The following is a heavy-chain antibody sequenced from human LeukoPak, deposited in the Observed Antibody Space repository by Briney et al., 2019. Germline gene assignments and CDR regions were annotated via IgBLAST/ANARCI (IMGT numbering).Heavy chain of an antibody. V-gene: IGHV3-23*01. CDR3: AKVLYSYGPDYYYGMDV. CDR2: ISGSGGST. J-gene: IGHJ6*02. D-gene: IGHD5-18*01. Sequence: GGSLRLSCAASGFTFSSYAMSWVRQAPGKGLEWVSAISGSGGSTYYADSVKGRFTISRDNSKNTLYLQMNSLRAEDTAVYYCAKVLYSYGPDYYYGMDVWGQGTTVTVSS. CDR1: GFTFSSYA.